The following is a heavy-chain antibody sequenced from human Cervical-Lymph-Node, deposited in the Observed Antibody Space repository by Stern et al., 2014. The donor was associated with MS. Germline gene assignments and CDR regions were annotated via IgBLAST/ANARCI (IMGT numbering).Heavy chain of an antibody. V-gene: IGHV1-46*03. CDR1: GYTFTTYY. J-gene: IGHJ6*02. CDR2: IYPSGGST. CDR3: ARSLYYGMDV. Sequence: QVQLVQSGAEVKKPGASVKISCKTSGYTFTTYYLHWVRQAPGQGLEWMGIIYPSGGSTDYAQKFQGRVTMTRDTSASTVYMELSSLRSEDTAVYYCARSLYYGMDVWGQGTTVTVSS.